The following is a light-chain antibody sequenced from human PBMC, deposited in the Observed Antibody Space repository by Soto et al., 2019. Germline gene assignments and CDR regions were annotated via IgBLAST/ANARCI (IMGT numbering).Light chain of an antibody. V-gene: IGKV1-12*02. CDR1: QNIGNW. CDR3: QQANIFPFT. J-gene: IGKJ4*01. Sequence: DIQMTQSPSSVAASVGDRVTITCRASQNIGNWLAWYQQKSGKVPQLLIYAASSLQSGVPSRFSGSRSGPNFTLTISSLQPEDCATYYCQQANIFPFTFGGGTKVEI. CDR2: AAS.